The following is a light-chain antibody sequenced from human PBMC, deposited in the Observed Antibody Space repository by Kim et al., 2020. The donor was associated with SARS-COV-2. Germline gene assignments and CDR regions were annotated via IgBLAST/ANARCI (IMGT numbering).Light chain of an antibody. V-gene: IGLV10-54*01. CDR2: RDN. J-gene: IGLJ3*02. Sequence: QAGLTQPPSVSKGLRQTATLTCTGNINNVGNQGAAWLQQHQGHPPKLLFYRDNNRPSGISARFSASMSGSTASLTITGLQPEDEADYYCSAWDSSLSAWVFGGGTKLTVL. CDR3: SAWDSSLSAWV. CDR1: INNVGNQG.